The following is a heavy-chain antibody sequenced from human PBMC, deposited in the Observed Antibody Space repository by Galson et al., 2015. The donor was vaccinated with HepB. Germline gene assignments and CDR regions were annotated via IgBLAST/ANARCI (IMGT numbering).Heavy chain of an antibody. V-gene: IGHV3-23*01. D-gene: IGHD2-15*01. J-gene: IGHJ4*02. CDR1: GFTFSSSA. CDR3: AKGVVAATYYFDF. Sequence: SLRLSCAASGFTFSSSAMSWVRQAPGKGLEWVSVISGSGGSIFYADSVKGRFTISRDNSKNTLYLQMNSLRAEGTAVYYCAKGVVAATYYFDFWGQGIPVIVSS. CDR2: ISGSGGSI.